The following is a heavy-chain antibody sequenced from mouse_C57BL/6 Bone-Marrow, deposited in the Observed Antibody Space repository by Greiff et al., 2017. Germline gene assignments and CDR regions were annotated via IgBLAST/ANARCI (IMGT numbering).Heavy chain of an antibody. V-gene: IGHV1-52*01. CDR3: ARWGVYYYGSSYFHWYFDV. D-gene: IGHD1-1*01. J-gene: IGHJ1*03. CDR2: IDPSDSET. CDR1: GYTFTSYW. Sequence: QVHVKQSGAELVRPGSSVKLSCKASGYTFTSYWMHWVKQRPIQGLEWIGNIDPSDSETHYNQKFKDKATLTVDKSSSTAYMQLSSLTSEDSAVYYCARWGVYYYGSSYFHWYFDVWGTGTTVTVSS.